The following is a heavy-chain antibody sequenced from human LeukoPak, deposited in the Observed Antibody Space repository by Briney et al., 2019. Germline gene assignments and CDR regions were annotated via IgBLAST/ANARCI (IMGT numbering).Heavy chain of an antibody. CDR2: INSDGSST. V-gene: IGHV3-74*01. Sequence: GGSLRLSCAASGFTFSSYWMHWVRQAPGKGLVWVSRINSDGSSTSYADSVRGRFTISRDNAKNTLYLQMNSLRAEDTAVYYCARVFGYSSSWYSLGYYYMDVWGKGTTVTISS. D-gene: IGHD6-13*01. CDR1: GFTFSSYW. J-gene: IGHJ6*03. CDR3: ARVFGYSSSWYSLGYYYMDV.